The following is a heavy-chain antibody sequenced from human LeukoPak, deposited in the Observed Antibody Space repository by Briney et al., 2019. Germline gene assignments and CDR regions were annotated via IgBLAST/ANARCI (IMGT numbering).Heavy chain of an antibody. CDR2: VRYDESTK. D-gene: IGHD2-21*02. Sequence: PGGSLRLSCAASGFTFSNYGMHWVRQAPGKGLEWVAFVRYDESTKFYADSVKGRFTISRDNSKTTLYLQMNSLRVEDTAVYYCAGSLAYCGGDCRLGDYWGQGTLVTVSS. J-gene: IGHJ4*02. V-gene: IGHV3-30*02. CDR3: AGSLAYCGGDCRLGDY. CDR1: GFTFSNYG.